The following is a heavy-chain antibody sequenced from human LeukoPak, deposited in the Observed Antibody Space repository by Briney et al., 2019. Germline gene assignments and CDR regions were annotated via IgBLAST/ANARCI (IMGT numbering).Heavy chain of an antibody. Sequence: GGSLRLSCAASGFTFTTYWMTWVRQAPGKGLEWVANINQDGTEKYYVDSVKGRFTISRDNAKNSLHLQRNSLRPEDTAVHYCARDGFWSASRGEFYYNYMDVWGKGTTVTVSS. V-gene: IGHV3-7*01. J-gene: IGHJ6*03. CDR2: INQDGTEK. CDR1: GFTFTTYW. D-gene: IGHD3-3*01. CDR3: ARDGFWSASRGEFYYNYMDV.